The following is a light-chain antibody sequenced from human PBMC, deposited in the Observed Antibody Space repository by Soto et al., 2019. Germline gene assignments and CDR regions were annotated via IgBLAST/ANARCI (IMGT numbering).Light chain of an antibody. CDR2: EGT. Sequence: QSVLTQPASVSGSPGQSITISCTGTNNLVSWYQQHPGKAPKVVLYEGTKRPSGVSNRFSGSNSGSTASLTISGLQAEDEAHYFRCAYVGARSYVFGPGTRSPS. V-gene: IGLV2-23*01. CDR1: NNL. CDR3: CAYVGARSYV. J-gene: IGLJ1*01.